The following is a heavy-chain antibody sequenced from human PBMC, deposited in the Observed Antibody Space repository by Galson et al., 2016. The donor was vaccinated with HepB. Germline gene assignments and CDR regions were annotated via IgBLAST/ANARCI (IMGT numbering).Heavy chain of an antibody. J-gene: IGHJ4*02. V-gene: IGHV3-21*01. D-gene: IGHD1-1*01. CDR1: GFTFSSYS. Sequence: SLRLSCAASGFTFSSYSMNWVRQAPGKGLEWVSFISSSSTYIYYADSVRGRFTISRDNAKNSLYLQMNSLRAEDTAAYYCARLVENWNEAGRFDSWGQGTLVTVSS. CDR3: ARLVENWNEAGRFDS. CDR2: ISSSSTYI.